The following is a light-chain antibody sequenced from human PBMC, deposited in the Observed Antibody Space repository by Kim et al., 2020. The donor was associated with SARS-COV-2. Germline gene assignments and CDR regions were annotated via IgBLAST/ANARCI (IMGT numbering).Light chain of an antibody. V-gene: IGKV3-20*01. CDR2: RAS. CDR3: QQYVATPLT. J-gene: IGKJ5*01. Sequence: SPRDCATPSRPASQSLSTISLAWYQHNRGQAPSLLIYRASSRAPGIPDRFSGSGSATDFTLTIHRLEPEDSAVYYCQQYVATPLTFSQGTRLEIK. CDR1: QSLSTIS.